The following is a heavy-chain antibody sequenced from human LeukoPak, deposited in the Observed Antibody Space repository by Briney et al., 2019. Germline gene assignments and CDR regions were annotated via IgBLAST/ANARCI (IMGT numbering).Heavy chain of an antibody. CDR2: IWSDGTEK. CDR1: GFTYSHHG. Sequence: SGGSLRLSCAASGFTYSHHGMHWVRQAPGKGLEWVAVIWSDGTEKYYADSAKGRFTISRDNSKNTLYLEMNSLRGEDTAVYYCAKDAERGFDYSNSLEYWGLGTLVTVSS. CDR3: AKDAERGFDYSNSLEY. V-gene: IGHV3-33*03. J-gene: IGHJ4*02. D-gene: IGHD4-11*01.